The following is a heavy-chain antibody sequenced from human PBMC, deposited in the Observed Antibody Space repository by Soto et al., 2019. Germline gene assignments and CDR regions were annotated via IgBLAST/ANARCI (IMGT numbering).Heavy chain of an antibody. V-gene: IGHV1-3*01. J-gene: IGHJ1*01. CDR1: GFSFIDYS. CDR2: INAGNGNT. Sequence: ASVKVSCKASGFSFIDYSILWVRQAPGQSLEWLGWINAGNGNTKYSHKFQDRVTITSDTSATTTYMELRSLRSEDTAVFYCARSAKKTWIPDFWGQGTLVTVSS. CDR3: ARSAKKTWIPDF. D-gene: IGHD5-18*01.